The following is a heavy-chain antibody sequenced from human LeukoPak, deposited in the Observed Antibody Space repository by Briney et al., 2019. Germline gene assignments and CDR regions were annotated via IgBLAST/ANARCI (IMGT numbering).Heavy chain of an antibody. CDR2: IRHSGNT. CDR1: GYSISSGYY. CDR3: ARSDGYGLVGI. Sequence: SETLSLTCTVSGYSISSGYYWGWIRQPPGKGLEWIGTIRHSGNTYYNPSLKSRVTISIDSSKNQFSLKLTSVTAADTAVYYCARSDGYGLVGIWGQGTMVTVSS. D-gene: IGHD3-10*01. V-gene: IGHV4-38-2*02. J-gene: IGHJ3*02.